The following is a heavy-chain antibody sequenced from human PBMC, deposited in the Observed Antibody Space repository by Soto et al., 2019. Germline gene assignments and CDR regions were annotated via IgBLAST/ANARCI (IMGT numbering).Heavy chain of an antibody. J-gene: IGHJ4*02. D-gene: IGHD3-22*01. CDR3: AIYNSRRSSFSTDF. CDR2: IYYSGST. Sequence: SETLSLTCTVSGGSISSGGYYWSWIRQHPGKGLEWIGYIYYSGSTYYNPSLKSRVTISVDTSKNQFSLKLSSVTAADTAVYYCAIYNSRRSSFSTDFSGQALLVTVSS. V-gene: IGHV4-31*03. CDR1: GGSISSGGYY.